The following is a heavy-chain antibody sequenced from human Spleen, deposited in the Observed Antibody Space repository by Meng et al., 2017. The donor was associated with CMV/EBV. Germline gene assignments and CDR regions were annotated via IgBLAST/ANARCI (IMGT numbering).Heavy chain of an antibody. J-gene: IGHJ6*02. CDR3: ARDLRPGTTIFGVRSVHYGMDV. D-gene: IGHD3-3*01. Sequence: ASVKVSCKAPGYTFTGYYMHWGRQAPGQGLEWMGWINPNSGTTNYAQKFQGRVTMTRDTSISTAYMELSRLRSDDTAVYYCARDLRPGTTIFGVRSVHYGMDVWGQGTTVTVSS. V-gene: IGHV1-2*02. CDR1: GYTFTGYY. CDR2: INPNSGTT.